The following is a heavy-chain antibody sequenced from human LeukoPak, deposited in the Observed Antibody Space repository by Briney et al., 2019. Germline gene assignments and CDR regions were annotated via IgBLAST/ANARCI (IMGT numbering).Heavy chain of an antibody. D-gene: IGHD3-3*01. V-gene: IGHV3-49*04. CDR3: TRGRSAWGY. CDR1: GFRFSVYG. CDR2: FRSKGYYETG. J-gene: IGHJ4*02. Sequence: GGSLRLSCTASGFRFSVYGMSWVRQVPGKGLEWVGYFRSKGYYETGEYAASVKGRVTISRDDPERIEYLQMNSLRRQYPSIYCCTRGRSAWGYSGQGALVVVSS.